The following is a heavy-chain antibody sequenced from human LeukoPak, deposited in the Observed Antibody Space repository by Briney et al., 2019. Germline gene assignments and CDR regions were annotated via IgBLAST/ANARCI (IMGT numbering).Heavy chain of an antibody. Sequence: AETLTLLCTVSGGSMSNSGQYWRRIRQSPVRVLDWFGSIYYSGSTYYNPALQSHVSITVDPYKNQFSQELTSVTAADTAIYYCAKNMTAISRLDVFDIWGPGTTVTVS. D-gene: IGHD2-21*02. CDR2: IYYSGST. V-gene: IGHV4-39*01. CDR1: GGSMSNSGQY. CDR3: AKNMTAISRLDVFDI. J-gene: IGHJ3*02.